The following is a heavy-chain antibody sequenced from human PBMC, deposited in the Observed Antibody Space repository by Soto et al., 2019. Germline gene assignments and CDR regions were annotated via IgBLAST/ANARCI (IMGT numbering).Heavy chain of an antibody. Sequence: PSETLSLTCTVSGGSISSGGYYWSWIRQLPGKGLEWIGYIYYSGSTYYNQSLKSRVTISVDTSKNQFSLKLSSVTAADTAVYYCAREGAGTTGISFDYWGQGTLVTVSS. CDR3: AREGAGTTGISFDY. V-gene: IGHV4-31*03. CDR1: GGSISSGGYY. J-gene: IGHJ4*02. CDR2: IYYSGST. D-gene: IGHD1-7*01.